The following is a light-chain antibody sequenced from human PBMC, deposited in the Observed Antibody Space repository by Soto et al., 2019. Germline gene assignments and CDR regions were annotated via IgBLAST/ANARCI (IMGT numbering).Light chain of an antibody. J-gene: IGKJ1*01. CDR3: QQSYSTPWT. V-gene: IGKV1-5*01. CDR1: QSVSNW. CDR2: DVS. Sequence: DIHMTQSPSTLSASVGERVTITCRASQSVSNWLAWYQQKPGKAPKLLIYDVSSLESGVPSRFSGSGSGTEFTLTISSLQPDDFATYYCQQSYSTPWTFGQGTKVDIK.